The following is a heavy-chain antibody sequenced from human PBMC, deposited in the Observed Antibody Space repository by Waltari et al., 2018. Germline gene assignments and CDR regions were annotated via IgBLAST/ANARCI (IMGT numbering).Heavy chain of an antibody. CDR3: AKPRDSSTYYYYGMDV. D-gene: IGHD2-2*01. V-gene: IGHV3-23*01. CDR1: GFTFSSYA. CDR2: ISGMGGST. J-gene: IGHJ6*02. Sequence: EVQLLESGGGLVQPGGSLRLSCAASGFTFSSYAMSWVRQAPGKGLEWVSAISGMGGSTYYADSVKGRFTISRDNSKNTLYLQMNSLRAEDTAVYYCAKPRDSSTYYYYGMDVWGQGTTVTVSS.